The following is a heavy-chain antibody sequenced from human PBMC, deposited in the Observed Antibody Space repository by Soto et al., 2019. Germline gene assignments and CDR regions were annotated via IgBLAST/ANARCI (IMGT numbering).Heavy chain of an antibody. CDR1: GYTFTSYD. Sequence: ASVKVSCKASGYTFTSYDINWVRQATGQGLEWMGWMNPNSGNTGYAQKFQGRVTMTRNTSISTAYMELSSLRSEDTAVYYCAKDRDSKGAYYYYYMDVWGKGTTVTVSS. D-gene: IGHD4-4*01. CDR2: MNPNSGNT. V-gene: IGHV1-8*01. J-gene: IGHJ6*03. CDR3: AKDRDSKGAYYYYYMDV.